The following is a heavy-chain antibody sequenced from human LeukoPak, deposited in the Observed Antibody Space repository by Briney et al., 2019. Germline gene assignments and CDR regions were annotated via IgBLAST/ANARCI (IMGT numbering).Heavy chain of an antibody. CDR3: ARGVRMYYDFWSGYYSAGYYYYYMDV. CDR2: INHSGST. J-gene: IGHJ6*03. D-gene: IGHD3-3*01. V-gene: IGHV4-38-2*02. Sequence: SETLSLTCTVSGYSISSGYYWGWIRQPPGKGLEWIGEINHSGSTNYNPSLKSRVTISVDTSKNQFSLKLSSVTAADTAVYYCARGVRMYYDFWSGYYSAGYYYYYMDVWGKGTTVTVSS. CDR1: GYSISSGYY.